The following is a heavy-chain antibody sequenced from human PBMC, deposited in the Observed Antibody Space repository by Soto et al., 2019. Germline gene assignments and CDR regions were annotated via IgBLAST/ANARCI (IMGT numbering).Heavy chain of an antibody. CDR3: AKVVARGYSGSDPDY. D-gene: IGHD5-12*01. Sequence: QVQLVESGGGVVQPGRPLRLSCAASGFTFSSYGMHWVRQAPGKGLEWVAVISYDGSNKYYADSVKGRFTISRDNSKNTLYLQMNSLRAEDTAVYYCAKVVARGYSGSDPDYWGQGTLVTVSS. J-gene: IGHJ4*02. V-gene: IGHV3-30*18. CDR2: ISYDGSNK. CDR1: GFTFSSYG.